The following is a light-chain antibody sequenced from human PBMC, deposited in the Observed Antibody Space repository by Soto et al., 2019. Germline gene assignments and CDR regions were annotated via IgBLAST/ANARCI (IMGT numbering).Light chain of an antibody. CDR2: DAS. CDR1: QSVGNNY. CDR3: QQYADSPRT. J-gene: IGKJ2*01. V-gene: IGKV3-20*01. Sequence: EVVLTQSPGTLSLAPGERATLPCRASQSVGNNYLAWYQQKPGQAPRLLIYDASTRATGIPDRFSGSGSGTDFTLSISRLEPEDFAVYYCQQYADSPRTFGRGTKLEIK.